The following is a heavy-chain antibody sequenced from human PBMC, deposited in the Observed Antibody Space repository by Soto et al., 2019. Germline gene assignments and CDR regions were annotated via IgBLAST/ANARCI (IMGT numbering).Heavy chain of an antibody. CDR3: ARAGDKGYYDFWSGYYPPDY. J-gene: IGHJ4*02. V-gene: IGHV3-74*01. D-gene: IGHD3-3*01. Sequence: GGSLRLSCAASGFTFSSYWMYWVRQPPGKGLVWVSRINSDESSTTYADSVKGRFTISRDNAKNTLYLQMNSLSAEDTAVYFFARAGDKGYYDFWSGYYPPDYWGQGTQVTVSS. CDR1: GFTFSSYW. CDR2: INSDESST.